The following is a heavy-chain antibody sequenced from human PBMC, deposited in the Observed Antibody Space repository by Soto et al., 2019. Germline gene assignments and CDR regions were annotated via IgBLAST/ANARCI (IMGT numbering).Heavy chain of an antibody. V-gene: IGHV3-23*01. CDR3: ARGPHGYNGDDSPNDAFEI. CDR1: GFTFSSYA. CDR2: ISGSGGST. J-gene: IGHJ3*02. D-gene: IGHD5-12*01. Sequence: GGSLRLSCAASGFTFSSYAMSWVRQAPGKGLEWVSAISGSGGSTYYADSVKGRFTISRDNAKNTLYLQMNSLRAEDTAVYYCARGPHGYNGDDSPNDAFEIWGQGTVVTVSS.